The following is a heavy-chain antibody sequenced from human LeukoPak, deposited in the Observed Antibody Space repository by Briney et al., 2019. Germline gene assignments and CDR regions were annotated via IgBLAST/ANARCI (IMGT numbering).Heavy chain of an antibody. D-gene: IGHD2-21*02. Sequence: PSETLSLTCAVYGGSFSGYYWSWIRQPPGKGLEWIGEINHSGSTNYNPSLKSRVTISVDTSKNQFSLKLSAVTAADTAVCYCARGPSRVVTAISNAFDIWGQGTMVTVSS. CDR1: GGSFSGYY. V-gene: IGHV4-34*01. J-gene: IGHJ3*02. CDR2: INHSGST. CDR3: ARGPSRVVTAISNAFDI.